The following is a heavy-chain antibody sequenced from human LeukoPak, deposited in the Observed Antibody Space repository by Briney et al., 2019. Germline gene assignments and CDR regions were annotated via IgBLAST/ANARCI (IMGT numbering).Heavy chain of an antibody. Sequence: PGGSLRLSCAASGFTFSSYAMNWVRQAPGKGLEWVSYISSSGSTIYYADSVKGRFTISRDNAKNSLYLQMNSLRAEDTAVYYCARSAPYDSSGYYGYWGQGTLVTVSS. CDR3: ARSAPYDSSGYYGY. CDR2: ISSSGSTI. J-gene: IGHJ4*02. CDR1: GFTFSSYA. D-gene: IGHD3-22*01. V-gene: IGHV3-48*03.